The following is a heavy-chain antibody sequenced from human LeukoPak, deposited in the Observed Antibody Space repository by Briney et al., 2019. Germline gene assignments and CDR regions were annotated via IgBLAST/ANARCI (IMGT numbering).Heavy chain of an antibody. J-gene: IGHJ4*02. V-gene: IGHV3-23*01. D-gene: IGHD3-3*01. CDR2: ISGSGGST. CDR1: GFTFSSYS. Sequence: PGGSLRLSCAASGFTFSSYSMNWVRQAPGKGLEWVSAISGSGGSTYYADSVKGRFTISRDNSKNTLYLQMNSLRAEDTAVYYCAKDPVRSGYSYYFDYWGQGTLVTVSS. CDR3: AKDPVRSGYSYYFDY.